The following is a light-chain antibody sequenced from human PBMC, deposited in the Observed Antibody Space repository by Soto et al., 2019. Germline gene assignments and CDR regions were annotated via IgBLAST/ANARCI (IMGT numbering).Light chain of an antibody. CDR2: DAS. CDR1: QSVSSNY. Sequence: ESVLTQSPDTLSWSTGERDTLACRASQSVSSNYLAWYQQKHGQAPRFLIYDASSRATGITDRFSGSGSGTDFTVTISRLEPEDFAVYYCQQYGSTPPTVGGGTKVE. J-gene: IGKJ4*01. V-gene: IGKV3-20*01. CDR3: QQYGSTPPT.